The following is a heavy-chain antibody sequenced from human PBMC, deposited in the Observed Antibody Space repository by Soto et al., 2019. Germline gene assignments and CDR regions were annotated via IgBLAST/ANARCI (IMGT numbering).Heavy chain of an antibody. CDR1: GYTFTYRY. CDR3: AEGYDSFYGMDV. D-gene: IGHD3-3*01. Sequence: QMQLVQSGAEVQKTGSSVKVSCKASGYTFTYRYLHWVRQAPGQALEWMGWITPFNGNTNYAQKFQDRVTITRDRSMSTAYMELSSLRSEDTAMYYCAEGYDSFYGMDVWGQGTTVTVSS. V-gene: IGHV1-45*02. J-gene: IGHJ6*02. CDR2: ITPFNGNT.